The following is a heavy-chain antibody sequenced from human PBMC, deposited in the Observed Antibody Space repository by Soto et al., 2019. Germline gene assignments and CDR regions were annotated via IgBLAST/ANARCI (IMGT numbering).Heavy chain of an antibody. V-gene: IGHV4-59*01. D-gene: IGHD6-19*01. CDR2: IYYSGST. CDR1: GGSISSNC. J-gene: IGHJ4*02. Sequence: QVQLQESGPGLLKPSETLSLTCSVSGGSISSNCWSWIRQPPGKGLEWIGYIYYSGSTNYNPSLKSRVTISVDTSKNQFSLKLSSVTAADTAVYYCARGGYSSGWYSPYYFDYWGQGTLVTVSS. CDR3: ARGGYSSGWYSPYYFDY.